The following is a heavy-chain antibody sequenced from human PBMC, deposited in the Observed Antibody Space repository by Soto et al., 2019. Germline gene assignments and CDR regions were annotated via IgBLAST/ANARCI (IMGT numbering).Heavy chain of an antibody. CDR3: ARDLAWAFDS. CDR1: GFTFSTFS. V-gene: IGHV3-48*02. Sequence: PGGSLRLSCAASGFTFSTFSMNWVRQAPGKGLEWLSYIGGSGGSISYADSVKGRFTISRDNGKNTLYLQMSSLRDEDTAVYYCARDLAWAFDSWGQEALVTVSS. D-gene: IGHD1-26*01. CDR2: IGGSGGSI. J-gene: IGHJ4*02.